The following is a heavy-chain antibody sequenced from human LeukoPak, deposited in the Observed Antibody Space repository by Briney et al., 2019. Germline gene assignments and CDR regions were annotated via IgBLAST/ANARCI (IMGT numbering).Heavy chain of an antibody. CDR3: VRDYSGTHSFDY. D-gene: IGHD1-26*01. Sequence: PGGSLRLSCAASGFTFSKEVMHWVRQAPGKGLEYVSTITSNGDSTYSADSVKGRFTISRDNSKDTLYLQMGSLRAEDTAVYYCVRDYSGTHSFDYWGQGTLVTVSS. V-gene: IGHV3-64*02. J-gene: IGHJ4*02. CDR1: GFTFSKEV. CDR2: ITSNGDST.